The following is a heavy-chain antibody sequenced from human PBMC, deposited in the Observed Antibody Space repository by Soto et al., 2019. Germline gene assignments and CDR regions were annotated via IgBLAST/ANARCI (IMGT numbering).Heavy chain of an antibody. D-gene: IGHD3-10*01. Sequence: QVQLVQSGAEMKKPGSSVKVSCQSSGGTFNTYAMNWVRQAPGQGPEWMGDISPMFGAANYAPKFQGRVTINADDSTGTSYMQLSSLMSEDTALYFCAREVQVHTPAFVYWGQGTLVTVSS. CDR2: ISPMFGAA. V-gene: IGHV1-69*19. CDR3: AREVQVHTPAFVY. CDR1: GGTFNTYA. J-gene: IGHJ4*02.